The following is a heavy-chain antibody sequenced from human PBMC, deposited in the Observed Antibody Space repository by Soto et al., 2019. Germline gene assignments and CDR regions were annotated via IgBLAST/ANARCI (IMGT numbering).Heavy chain of an antibody. D-gene: IGHD3-10*01. CDR3: TREGSAPYYYYGMDA. V-gene: IGHV1-18*01. Sequence: ASVKVSCKASGYTFTTYGISWVRQAPGQGLEWLGWINTHNGNTNYTQNLQGRVIMTADTSTSTAYMELRSLRSDDTAIYYCTREGSAPYYYYGMDAWGQGTTVTVSS. J-gene: IGHJ6*02. CDR2: INTHNGNT. CDR1: GYTFTTYG.